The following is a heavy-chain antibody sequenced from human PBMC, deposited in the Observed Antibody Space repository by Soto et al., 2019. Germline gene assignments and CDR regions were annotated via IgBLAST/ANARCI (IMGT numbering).Heavy chain of an antibody. D-gene: IGHD3-10*01. Sequence: QITLKESGPPLVKPTQTLTLTCTFSGFSLSTREVGVGWIRQPPGKALEWLALIYWDDDKRYRPSLKSRLTLAKDNSKNLVILIMTNMDPEDTATYYCAHRAYYYGSGSYYTHWGQGILVTVSS. V-gene: IGHV2-5*02. CDR3: AHRAYYYGSGSYYTH. CDR1: GFSLSTREVG. J-gene: IGHJ4*02. CDR2: IYWDDDK.